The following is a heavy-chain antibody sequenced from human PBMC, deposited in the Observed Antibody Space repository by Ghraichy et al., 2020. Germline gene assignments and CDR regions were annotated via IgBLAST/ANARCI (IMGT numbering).Heavy chain of an antibody. CDR2: ISTYNDNT. J-gene: IGHJ4*01. V-gene: IGHV1-18*01. CDR1: GYTFSSHG. CDR3: AREGLDYAGVFDY. Sequence: ASVKGSCKASGYTFSSHGINWVRQAPGQGLEWMGWISTYNDNTNYAQKLRGRVTMTTDPSTSTAYMELRSLRSDDTAVYYCAREGLDYAGVFDYWGLGTLVTVSS. D-gene: IGHD2-2*01.